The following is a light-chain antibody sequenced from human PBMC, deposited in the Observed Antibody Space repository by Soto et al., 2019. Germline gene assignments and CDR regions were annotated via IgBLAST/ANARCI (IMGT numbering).Light chain of an antibody. J-gene: IGKJ1*01. CDR1: QSIRSY. V-gene: IGKV1-17*01. CDR3: LQHNTYPWT. CDR2: DAS. Sequence: DIQLTQSPSSLSASVGDKVTITCRASQSIRSYLNWVQQKPGKAPKLLIYDASSLQTGVPSRFSGSGSGTDFTLTISSLQPEDFATYYCLQHNTYPWTFGQGTKVDIK.